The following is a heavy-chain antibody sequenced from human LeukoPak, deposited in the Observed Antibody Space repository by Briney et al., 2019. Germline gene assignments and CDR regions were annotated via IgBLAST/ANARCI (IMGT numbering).Heavy chain of an antibody. Sequence: GGSLRLSCAASGFTFSSYEMNWVRQAPGKGLEWLSYISGSRSAIDYADSVKGRFTISRDNAKKSLYLQMNSLRAEDTAVYFCVRDVKAVPSATTIFGLVQNWFDSWGQGTLVTVSS. CDR3: VRDVKAVPSATTIFGLVQNWFDS. CDR2: ISGSRSAI. V-gene: IGHV3-48*03. J-gene: IGHJ5*01. D-gene: IGHD3-3*01. CDR1: GFTFSSYE.